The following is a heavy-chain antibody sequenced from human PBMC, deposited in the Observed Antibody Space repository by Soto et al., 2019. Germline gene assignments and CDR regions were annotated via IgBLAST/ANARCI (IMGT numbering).Heavy chain of an antibody. D-gene: IGHD2-2*01. CDR2: INPNSGGT. CDR3: ARGCSSTSCHAPDAFDI. Sequence: ASVKVSCKASGYTITGYYMHRVRQAPGQGLEWMGWINPNSGGTNYAQKFQGWVTMTRDTSISTAYMELSRLRSDDTAVYYCARGCSSTSCHAPDAFDIWGQGTMVTVSS. V-gene: IGHV1-2*04. J-gene: IGHJ3*02. CDR1: GYTITGYY.